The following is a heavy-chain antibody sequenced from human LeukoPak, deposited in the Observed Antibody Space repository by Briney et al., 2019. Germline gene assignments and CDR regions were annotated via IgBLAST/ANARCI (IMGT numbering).Heavy chain of an antibody. V-gene: IGHV3-23*01. D-gene: IGHD3-22*01. J-gene: IGHJ4*02. CDR1: EFTFSNYA. CDR2: IGGSGAGT. CDR3: AKDGPVYYYDSSGYYYPEYYFDY. Sequence: GGSLRLSCAASEFTFSNYAMNWVRQAPGKGLEWVSAIGGSGAGTDYADSVKGRFTISRDNSKNTLYLQMNSLRAEDTAVYYCAKDGPVYYYDSSGYYYPEYYFDYWGQGTLVTVSS.